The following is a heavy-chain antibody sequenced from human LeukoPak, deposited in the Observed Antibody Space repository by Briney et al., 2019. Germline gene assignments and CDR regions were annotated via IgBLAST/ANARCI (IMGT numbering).Heavy chain of an antibody. J-gene: IGHJ4*02. CDR3: ARDDLVVITTGGFDY. Sequence: PSETLSLTCTVSGYSISSAYYWGWIRQPPGKGLEWIGSIFHSGSTYYNPSLKGRVTISVDTSKNQFSLKLTSVTAADTALYYCARDDLVVITTGGFDYWGQGTLVTVSS. CDR2: IFHSGST. V-gene: IGHV4-38-2*02. D-gene: IGHD3-22*01. CDR1: GYSISSAYY.